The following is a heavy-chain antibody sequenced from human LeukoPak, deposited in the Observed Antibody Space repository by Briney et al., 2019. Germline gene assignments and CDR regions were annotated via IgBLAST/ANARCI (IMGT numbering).Heavy chain of an antibody. CDR2: ISYDGSNK. J-gene: IGHJ4*02. CDR3: AKDLSSAIDY. Sequence: PGGSLRLSCAASGFTFSSYGMHWVRQAPGKGLEWVAVISYDGSNKYYADSVKGRFTISRDNSKNTLYLQMNSLRAEDTAVYYCAKDLSSAIDYWGQGTLVTVSS. D-gene: IGHD3-22*01. V-gene: IGHV3-30*18. CDR1: GFTFSSYG.